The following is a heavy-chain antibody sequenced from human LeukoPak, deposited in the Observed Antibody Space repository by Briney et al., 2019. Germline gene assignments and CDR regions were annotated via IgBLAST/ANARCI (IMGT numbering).Heavy chain of an antibody. Sequence: GGSLSLSCVASGFSFSSFWMTWVRQAPGKGLEWVASIKQHASEKHYVDSVKGRFTISRDDARNSVSLHMSSLRDDDTALYYCTRGGSSYYAGWSDPWARGPWSPSPQ. CDR1: GFSFSSFW. D-gene: IGHD3-10*01. V-gene: IGHV3-7*03. J-gene: IGHJ5*02. CDR3: TRGGSSYYAGWSDP. CDR2: IKQHASEK.